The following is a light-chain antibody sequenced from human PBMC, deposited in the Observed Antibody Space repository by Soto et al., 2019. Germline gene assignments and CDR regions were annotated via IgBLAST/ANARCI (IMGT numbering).Light chain of an antibody. CDR2: GNS. CDR3: QSYDSSLSV. CDR1: SSNIGAGYD. Sequence: QAVVTQPPSVSGAPGQRVTISCTGSSSNIGAGYDVHWYQQLPGTAPKLLIYGNSTRPSGVPDRFSGSKSGTSASLAITGLQAEDEADYYCQSYDSSLSVFGGGTKLTVL. J-gene: IGLJ2*01. V-gene: IGLV1-40*01.